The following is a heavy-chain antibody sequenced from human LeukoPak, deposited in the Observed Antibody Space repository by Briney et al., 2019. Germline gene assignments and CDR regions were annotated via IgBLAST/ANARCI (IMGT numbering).Heavy chain of an antibody. Sequence: GGSLRLSCAASGFTVSSNYMSWVRQAPGKGLEWVSVIYGGGTTYYADSVKGRLTISRDHSKNTLYLQMNSLRAEDTAVYYCAKDDNDAFDIWGQGTMVTVSS. CDR1: GFTVSSNY. CDR2: IYGGGTT. CDR3: AKDDNDAFDI. J-gene: IGHJ3*02. V-gene: IGHV3-53*01.